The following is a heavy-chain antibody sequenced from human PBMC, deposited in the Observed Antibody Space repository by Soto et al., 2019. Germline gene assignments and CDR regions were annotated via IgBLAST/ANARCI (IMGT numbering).Heavy chain of an antibody. CDR2: ISFDGAND. CDR3: ARDAVDVTKMVFVSPIDY. V-gene: IGHV3-30-3*01. Sequence: QVYLVESGGGVVQPGRSLRLSCAASGFMFRNHAMHWVRQAPGKGLDWVAVISFDGANDFYADCVKGRFTISRDNSRNTLYLHMDSLRPEDTAVYYCARDAVDVTKMVFVSPIDYWGQGALVTVSS. CDR1: GFMFRNHA. J-gene: IGHJ4*02. D-gene: IGHD2-8*01.